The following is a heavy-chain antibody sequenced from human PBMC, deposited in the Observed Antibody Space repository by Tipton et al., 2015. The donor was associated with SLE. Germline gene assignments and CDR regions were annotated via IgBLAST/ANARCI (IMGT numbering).Heavy chain of an antibody. J-gene: IGHJ2*01. CDR3: ARAECSGGSCWWYFDL. CDR1: GGSFSVYY. CDR2: IYYSGST. V-gene: IGHV4-59*01. D-gene: IGHD2-15*01. Sequence: TLSLTCAVYGGSFSVYYWSWIRQPPGKGLEWIGYIYYSGSTNYNPSLKSRVTISVDTSKNQFSLKLSSVTAADTAVYYCARAECSGGSCWWYFDLWGRGTLITVSS.